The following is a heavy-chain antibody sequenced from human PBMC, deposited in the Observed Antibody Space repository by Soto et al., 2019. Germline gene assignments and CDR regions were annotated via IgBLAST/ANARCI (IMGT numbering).Heavy chain of an antibody. CDR2: ISAYNGNT. CDR3: ARVVGALGHWFDP. V-gene: IGHV1-18*01. CDR1: DTFTSYG. D-gene: IGHD1-26*01. Sequence: QVQLVQSGAEVKKPGASVKVSCKASDTFTSYGISWVRQAPGQGLEWMGRISAYNGNTNYAQKLQGRVTMTTETSTSTAYMELRSLRSDDTAVYYCARVVGALGHWFDPWGQGTLVTVSS. J-gene: IGHJ5*02.